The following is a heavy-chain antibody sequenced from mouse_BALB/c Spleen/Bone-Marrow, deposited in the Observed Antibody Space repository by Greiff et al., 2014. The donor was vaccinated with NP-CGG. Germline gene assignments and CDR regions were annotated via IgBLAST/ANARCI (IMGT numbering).Heavy chain of an antibody. CDR2: IDTSDSYT. CDR1: GYTFTDYW. V-gene: IGHV1-69*01. CDR3: ARWLYGSSQYFDY. D-gene: IGHD1-1*01. Sequence: QVQLQQSGAELVMPGASVKMSCKASGYTFTDYWMHWVKQRPGQGLEWIGAIDTSDSYTSYNQKFKGKATLTVDESSSTAYMQLSSLTSEDSAVYCCARWLYGSSQYFDYWGQGTTLTVSS. J-gene: IGHJ2*01.